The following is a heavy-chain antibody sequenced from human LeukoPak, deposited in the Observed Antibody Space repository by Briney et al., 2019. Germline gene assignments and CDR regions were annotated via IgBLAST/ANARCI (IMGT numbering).Heavy chain of an antibody. Sequence: PSETLSLTCTASGGSIRNHYWSWIRQPPGKGLEWIGYIYYSEATNYNPSPKRRVTISLDTSQQQFSLKLSSVTAADTAVYYCARNMGYTYGSDAFDIWGPGTVVTVSS. CDR3: ARNMGYTYGSDAFDI. D-gene: IGHD5-18*01. CDR1: GGSIRNHY. V-gene: IGHV4-59*11. J-gene: IGHJ3*02. CDR2: IYYSEAT.